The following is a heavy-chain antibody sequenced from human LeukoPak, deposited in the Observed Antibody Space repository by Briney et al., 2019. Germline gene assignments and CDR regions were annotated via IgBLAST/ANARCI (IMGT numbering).Heavy chain of an antibody. V-gene: IGHV1-69*05. CDR2: IIPIFGTA. Sequence: ASVKVSCKASGGTFSSYAISWVRQAPGQGLEWMGGIIPIFGTANYAQKFQGRVTMTRDTSTSTIYMELSSLRSEDTAVYYCARSLTGYYDSSGFWGQGTLVTVSS. D-gene: IGHD3-22*01. CDR3: ARSLTGYYDSSGF. J-gene: IGHJ4*02. CDR1: GGTFSSYA.